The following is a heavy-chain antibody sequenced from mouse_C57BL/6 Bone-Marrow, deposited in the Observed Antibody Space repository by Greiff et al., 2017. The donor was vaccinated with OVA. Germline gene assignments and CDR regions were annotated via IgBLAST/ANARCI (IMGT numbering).Heavy chain of an antibody. CDR1: GFTFTDYY. CDR3: ARITTVVEDY. CDR2: IRNKANGYTT. J-gene: IGHJ2*01. D-gene: IGHD1-1*01. V-gene: IGHV7-3*01. Sequence: EVMLVESGGGLVQPGGSLSLSCAASGFTFTDYYMSWVRQPPGKALEWLGFIRNKANGYTTEYSASVKGRFTISRDNSQSILYLQMNALRAEDSATYYCARITTVVEDYWGKGTTLTVSS.